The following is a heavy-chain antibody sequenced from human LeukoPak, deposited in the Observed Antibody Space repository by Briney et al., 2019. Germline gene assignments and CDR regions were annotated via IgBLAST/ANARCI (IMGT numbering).Heavy chain of an antibody. CDR3: ARRGIAAAGTYFDY. CDR2: ISWNSGSI. Sequence: AGGSLRLSCAASGFTYDDYAMHWVRQAPGKGLEWVSGISWNSGSIGYADSVKGRFTISRDNAKNSLYLQMNSLRAEDTALYYCARRGIAAAGTYFDYWGQGTLVTVSS. V-gene: IGHV3-9*01. J-gene: IGHJ4*02. CDR1: GFTYDDYA. D-gene: IGHD6-13*01.